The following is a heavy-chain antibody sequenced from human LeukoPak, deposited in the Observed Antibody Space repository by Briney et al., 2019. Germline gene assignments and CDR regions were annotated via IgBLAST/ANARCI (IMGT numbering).Heavy chain of an antibody. CDR2: ISAYNGNT. J-gene: IGHJ4*02. CDR1: GYTFTSYG. CDR3: ARAVGDYGDYPVNY. Sequence: ASVKVSCKASGYTFTSYGISWVRQAPGQGLEWMGWISAYNGNTNYAQKLQGRVTMTTDTSTSTAYMELRSLRSDDTAVYYCARAVGDYGDYPVNYWGREPWSPSPQ. D-gene: IGHD4-17*01. V-gene: IGHV1-18*01.